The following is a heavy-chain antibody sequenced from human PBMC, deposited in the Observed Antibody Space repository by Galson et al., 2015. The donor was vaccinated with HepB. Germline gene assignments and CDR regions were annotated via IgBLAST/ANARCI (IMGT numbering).Heavy chain of an antibody. J-gene: IGHJ5*02. CDR2: INPNNGGT. V-gene: IGHV1-2*06. CDR3: ASGPTLQWLDD. CDR1: GYTFTGYY. Sequence: SVKVSCKDSGYTFTGYYLHWVRQAPGQGLDWMGRINPNNGGTNYAQKFQGRVTMTRDTSITTAYMELRRLRSDDTAVYYCASGPTLQWLDDWGQGTLVTVSS.